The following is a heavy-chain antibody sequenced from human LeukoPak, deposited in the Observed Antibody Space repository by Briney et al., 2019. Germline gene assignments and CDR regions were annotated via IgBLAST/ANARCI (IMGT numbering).Heavy chain of an antibody. Sequence: PSETLSLTCAVSGGSISSSNWWSWVRQPPGKGLEWIGEIYHSGSTNYNPSLKSRVTISVDKSKNQFSLKPSSVTAADTAVYYCARDLGVRGKIDYWGQGTLVTVSS. D-gene: IGHD3-10*01. CDR1: GGSISSSNW. V-gene: IGHV4-4*02. CDR2: IYHSGST. CDR3: ARDLGVRGKIDY. J-gene: IGHJ4*02.